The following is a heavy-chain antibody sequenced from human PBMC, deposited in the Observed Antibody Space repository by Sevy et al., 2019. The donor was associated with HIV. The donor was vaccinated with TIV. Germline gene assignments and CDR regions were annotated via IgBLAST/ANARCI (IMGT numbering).Heavy chain of an antibody. D-gene: IGHD6-19*01. Sequence: GGSLRLSCAASVFTFSSYWMSWVRQAPGKGLEWVANIKQDGSEKYYVDSVKGRFTISRDNAKNSLYLQMNSLRAEDTAVYYCARDSSSGWYLNWFDPWGQGTLVTVSS. CDR1: VFTFSSYW. V-gene: IGHV3-7*01. J-gene: IGHJ5*02. CDR3: ARDSSSGWYLNWFDP. CDR2: IKQDGSEK.